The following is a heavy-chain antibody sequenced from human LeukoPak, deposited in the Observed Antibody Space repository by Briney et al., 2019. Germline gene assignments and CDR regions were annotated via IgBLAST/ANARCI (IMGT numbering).Heavy chain of an antibody. CDR2: INHSGST. V-gene: IGHV4-34*01. Sequence: PSETLSLTCAVYGGSFSGYYWSWIRQPPGKGLEWIGEINHSGSTNYNPSLKSRVTISVDTSKNQYSLKLSSVTAADTAVYYCAGEPAAKGPDYWGQGTLVTVSS. CDR1: GGSFSGYY. J-gene: IGHJ4*02. CDR3: AGEPAAKGPDY. D-gene: IGHD2-2*01.